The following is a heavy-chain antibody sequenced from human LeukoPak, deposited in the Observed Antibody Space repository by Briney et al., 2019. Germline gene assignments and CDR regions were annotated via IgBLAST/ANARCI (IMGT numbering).Heavy chain of an antibody. V-gene: IGHV3-21*01. CDR2: ISSGSSYS. D-gene: IGHD3-3*02. CDR3: ARGDKYIAFSPPLQGFDY. CDR1: GFTFSSYS. Sequence: GGSLRLSCAASGFTFSSYSMNWVRQAPGKGLEWVSSISSGSSYSYFADSVKGRFTISRDNAKNSLYLQMNSLRAEDTAVYYCARGDKYIAFSPPLQGFDYWGQGTLVTVSS. J-gene: IGHJ4*02.